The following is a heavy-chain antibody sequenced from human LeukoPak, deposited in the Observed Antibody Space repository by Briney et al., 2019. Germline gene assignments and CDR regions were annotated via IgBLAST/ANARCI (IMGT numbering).Heavy chain of an antibody. Sequence: SETLSLTCTVSGYSINSGYYWGWIRQPPGKGLEWIGSIWHTGSTYYNPSLKSRVTISMDTSKNQFSLKLTSVTAADTAVYYCARITDLSVATDYWGQGTLVTVSS. CDR2: IWHTGST. D-gene: IGHD6-19*01. CDR1: GYSINSGYY. CDR3: ARITDLSVATDY. J-gene: IGHJ4*02. V-gene: IGHV4-38-2*02.